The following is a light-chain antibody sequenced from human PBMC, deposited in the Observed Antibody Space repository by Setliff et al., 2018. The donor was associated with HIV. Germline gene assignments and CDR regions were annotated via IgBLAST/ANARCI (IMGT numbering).Light chain of an antibody. J-gene: IGLJ1*01. Sequence: QSALAQPHSVSGSPGQSVTISCTGSSSDVGGYNYVSWYQQHQDKAPKLMIYDVSKRPSGVPDRFSGSKSGNTASLTISGLQAEDEADYHCCSYAGNSYGFGTGTKVTV. CDR1: SSDVGGYNY. CDR3: CSYAGNSYG. V-gene: IGLV2-11*01. CDR2: DVS.